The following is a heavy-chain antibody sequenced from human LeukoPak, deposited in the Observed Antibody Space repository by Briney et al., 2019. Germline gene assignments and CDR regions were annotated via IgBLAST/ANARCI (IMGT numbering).Heavy chain of an antibody. CDR2: IHSSGYT. CDR3: TKREGSMSGSYDYFDP. CDR1: GGSLSGYY. D-gene: IGHD1-26*01. Sequence: SETLSLTCTVSGGSLSGYYWSWIRQPPGQGLEWIAYIHSSGYTNYNPSLKSGVTISVESSKNQFSLEVTSVTAADTAIYYCTKREGSMSGSYDYFDPWGQGTLVTVSS. V-gene: IGHV4-4*09. J-gene: IGHJ5*02.